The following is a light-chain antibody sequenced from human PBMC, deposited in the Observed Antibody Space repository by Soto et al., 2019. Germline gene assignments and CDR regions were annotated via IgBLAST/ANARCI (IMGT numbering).Light chain of an antibody. V-gene: IGLV1-51*01. CDR2: DDD. CDR1: SSNIGGNS. CDR3: GSWDSSLSAYV. J-gene: IGLJ1*01. Sequence: QSAMTQPPSVSAAPGQRVTISCSGSSSNIGGNSVSWYQQLPGTAPKLLIYDDDKRPSGIPDRFSGSESGTSATLGITGFQTGDEADHYCGSWDSSLSAYVFGTGTKLTVL.